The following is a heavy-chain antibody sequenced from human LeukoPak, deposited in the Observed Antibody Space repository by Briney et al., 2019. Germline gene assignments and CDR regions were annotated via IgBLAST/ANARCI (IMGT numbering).Heavy chain of an antibody. V-gene: IGHV5-51*01. J-gene: IGHJ2*01. D-gene: IGHD5-24*01. CDR2: IYPGNSRT. CDR3: ARHPRDGYINWYFDL. CDR1: GYSFTNYW. Sequence: GESLKISCKASGYSFTNYWIGWVRQMPGQGLEWMGIIYPGNSRTRYRPSFQGQVTISADKSICTAYLQWSSLKASDTAMYYCARHPRDGYINWYFDLWGRGTLVTVSS.